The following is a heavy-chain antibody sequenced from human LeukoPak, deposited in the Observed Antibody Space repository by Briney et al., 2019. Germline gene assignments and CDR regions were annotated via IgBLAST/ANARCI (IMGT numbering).Heavy chain of an antibody. J-gene: IGHJ4*02. Sequence: SETLSLTCTISRGSISTYYWSWIRQTPGTTLEWIGNIHYTGITRYNPSLESRVTMSLDTPKNQFSLRLTAMTAADSAVYYCARGRPDPQNSDYWDYWGQGILVTVSS. D-gene: IGHD3-22*01. CDR3: ARGRPDPQNSDYWDY. CDR1: RGSISTYY. CDR2: IHYTGIT. V-gene: IGHV4-59*13.